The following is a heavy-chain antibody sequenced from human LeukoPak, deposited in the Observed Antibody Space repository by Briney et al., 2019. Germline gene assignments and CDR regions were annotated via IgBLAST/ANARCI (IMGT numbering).Heavy chain of an antibody. Sequence: SETLSLTCTVSGGSINSYYWSWIRQPPGKGLEWIGYIYYTGGETNYNPSLKSRLTISVDTSKNQFSLILTSVTAADTAVHYCARQPAATAAFDIWAQGTMVTVSS. CDR1: GGSINSYY. CDR2: IYYTGGET. V-gene: IGHV4-59*08. D-gene: IGHD5-18*01. CDR3: ARQPAATAAFDI. J-gene: IGHJ3*02.